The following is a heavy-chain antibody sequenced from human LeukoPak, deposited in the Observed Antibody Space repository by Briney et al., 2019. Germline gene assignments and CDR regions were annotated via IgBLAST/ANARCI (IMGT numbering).Heavy chain of an antibody. V-gene: IGHV1-8*03. J-gene: IGHJ6*03. Sequence: ASVKVSCKASGYTFTSYGISWVRQAPGQGLEWMGWMNPNSGNTGYAQKFQGRVTITRNTSISTAYMELSSLGSEDTAVYYCARTVAGRYYYYYTDVWGKGTTVTVSS. CDR2: MNPNSGNT. CDR3: ARTVAGRYYYYYTDV. D-gene: IGHD6-19*01. CDR1: GYTFTSYG.